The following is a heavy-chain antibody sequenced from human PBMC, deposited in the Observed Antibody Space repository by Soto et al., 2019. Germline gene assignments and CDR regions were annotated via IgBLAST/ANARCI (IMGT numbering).Heavy chain of an antibody. V-gene: IGHV1-18*01. CDR2: ISPYSGNT. J-gene: IGHJ6*02. CDR3: AMVDNYVTPTPHDV. D-gene: IGHD3-16*01. Sequence: QVQLVQSGDEVRKPGSSVKVSCKASGYIFVNYGIAWVRQSPGQGLEWMGWISPYSGNTHSASKVQGRLTVTTDTATSTAYMGLGCLTSDDTAVYYCAMVDNYVTPTPHDVWGQGTTVTVSS. CDR1: GYIFVNYG.